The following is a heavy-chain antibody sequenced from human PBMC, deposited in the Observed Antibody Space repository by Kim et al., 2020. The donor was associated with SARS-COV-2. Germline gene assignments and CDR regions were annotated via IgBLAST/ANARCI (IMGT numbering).Heavy chain of an antibody. CDR1: GYSFTSYW. J-gene: IGHJ6*02. V-gene: IGHV5-51*01. CDR2: IYPGDSDT. D-gene: IGHD3-3*01. Sequence: GESLKISCKGSGYSFTSYWIGWVRQMPGKGLEWMGIIYPGDSDTRYSPSFQGQVTISADKSISTAYLQWSSLKASDTAMYYCASTHYYDFWSGYYNVYYYGMDVWGQGTTVTVSS. CDR3: ASTHYYDFWSGYYNVYYYGMDV.